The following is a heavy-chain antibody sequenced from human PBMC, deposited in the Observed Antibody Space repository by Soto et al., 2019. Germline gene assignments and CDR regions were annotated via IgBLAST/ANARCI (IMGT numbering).Heavy chain of an antibody. J-gene: IGHJ4*02. CDR3: ARGFSNVCYFDY. V-gene: IGHV3-53*02. Sequence: EVQLVETGGGLIQPGGSLRLSCAASGFTVSSNYMRWVRQAPGKGLEWVPVSYSGGSTYYEDSVKGRFTISRDNDKNTLYLQMNSLRAECTAVYDCARGFSNVCYFDYWGQGTLVTVSS. CDR2: SYSGGST. CDR1: GFTVSSNY. D-gene: IGHD3-10*01.